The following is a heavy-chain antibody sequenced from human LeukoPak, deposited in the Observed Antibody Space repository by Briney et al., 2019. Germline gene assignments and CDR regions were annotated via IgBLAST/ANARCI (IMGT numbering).Heavy chain of an antibody. J-gene: IGHJ5*01. V-gene: IGHV1-46*01. Sequence: ASVKVSCKASGYTFTSYYMHWVRQAPGQGLEWMGIINPSGGSTNYAQKFQGRVTMTRDTSTRTVYMEMSRLRSEDTSVYYCARDRASSGWFDYWGKGTLVTVSS. CDR1: GYTFTSYY. CDR3: ARDRASSGWFDY. CDR2: INPSGGST. D-gene: IGHD3-22*01.